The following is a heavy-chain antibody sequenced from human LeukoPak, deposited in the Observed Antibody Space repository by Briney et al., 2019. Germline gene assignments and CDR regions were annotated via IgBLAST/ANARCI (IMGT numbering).Heavy chain of an antibody. V-gene: IGHV3-23*01. Sequence: GRSLRLSCAVSGITLSNYGMSWVRQAPGKGLEWVAGISDSGGRTNYADSVKGRFTISRDNPKNTLYLQIHSLRAEDTAVYFCAKRGVVIRVILVGFNREAYYFDSWGQGALVTVCS. D-gene: IGHD3-22*01. J-gene: IGHJ4*02. CDR3: AKRGVVIRVILVGFNREAYYFDS. CDR1: GITLSNYG. CDR2: ISDSGGRT.